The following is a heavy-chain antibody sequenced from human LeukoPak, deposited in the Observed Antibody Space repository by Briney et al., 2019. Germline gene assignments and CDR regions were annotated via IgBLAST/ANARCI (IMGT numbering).Heavy chain of an antibody. Sequence: GGSLRLSCAASGFTFSSYSMNWVRHAPGEGLECVSSISSSSSYIYSADSVKGRFTISGDNAKNSLYLQMNSLRAEDTAVYYCARGGAYSGYGAYYFDYWGQGTLVTVS. J-gene: IGHJ4*02. CDR1: GFTFSSYS. V-gene: IGHV3-21*01. CDR3: ARGGAYSGYGAYYFDY. D-gene: IGHD5-12*01. CDR2: ISSSSSYI.